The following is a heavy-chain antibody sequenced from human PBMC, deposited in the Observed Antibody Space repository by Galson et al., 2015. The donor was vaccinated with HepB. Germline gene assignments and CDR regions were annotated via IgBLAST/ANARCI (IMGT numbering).Heavy chain of an antibody. D-gene: IGHD4-11*01. V-gene: IGHV1-18*01. CDR2: ISPYSGDT. J-gene: IGHJ2*01. CDR3: ARGHSYFDL. Sequence: SVKVSCKAYGYSFTNHGISWVRQAPGQGLEWIGWISPYSGDTSYAQKFQGRVTMTTDTSTTTAYLELKSLRSDDTAVYQCARGHSYFDLWGRGTLVTVSS. CDR1: GYSFTNHG.